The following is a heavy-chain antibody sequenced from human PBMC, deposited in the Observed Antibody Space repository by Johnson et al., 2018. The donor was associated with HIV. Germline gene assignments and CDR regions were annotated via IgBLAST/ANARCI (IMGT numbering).Heavy chain of an antibody. Sequence: VQLVESGGGVVQPGRSLRLSCAASGFTFSSYAMHWVRQAPGKGLEWLAVISYDGSNKYPADSVQGRFTISRDNAKNSLYLQMNSLRAEDTAVYYCAKDLRVFDWFNAYDAFDIWGQGTMVTVSS. J-gene: IGHJ3*02. V-gene: IGHV3-30-3*01. CDR2: ISYDGSNK. D-gene: IGHD3-9*01. CDR3: AKDLRVFDWFNAYDAFDI. CDR1: GFTFSSYA.